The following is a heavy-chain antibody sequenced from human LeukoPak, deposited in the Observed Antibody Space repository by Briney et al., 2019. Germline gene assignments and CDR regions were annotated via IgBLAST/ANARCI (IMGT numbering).Heavy chain of an antibody. J-gene: IGHJ4*02. CDR1: GFTFSSYS. V-gene: IGHV3-21*01. Sequence: GGSLRLSCAASGFTFSSYSMNWVRQAPGKGLEWVSSISSSSSYIYYADSVKGRFTISRDNAKNSLYLQMNSLRAEGTAVYYCARAVAVAGTSDYWGQGTLVTVSS. D-gene: IGHD6-19*01. CDR3: ARAVAVAGTSDY. CDR2: ISSSSSYI.